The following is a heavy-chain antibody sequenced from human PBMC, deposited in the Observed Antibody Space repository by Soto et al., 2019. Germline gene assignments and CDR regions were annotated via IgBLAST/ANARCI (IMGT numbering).Heavy chain of an antibody. CDR2: INPSGGST. D-gene: IGHD3-3*01. J-gene: IGHJ4*02. V-gene: IGHV1-46*03. CDR3: ARTGGGLRFLEWLAYDY. CDR1: GYTFTSYY. Sequence: QVQLVQSGAEVKKPGASVKVSCKASGYTFTSYYMHWVRQAPGQGLEWMGIINPSGGSTSYAQKLQGRVTMTRDTSTSTVYMELSSLRSEDTAVYYCARTGGGLRFLEWLAYDYWGQGTLVTVSS.